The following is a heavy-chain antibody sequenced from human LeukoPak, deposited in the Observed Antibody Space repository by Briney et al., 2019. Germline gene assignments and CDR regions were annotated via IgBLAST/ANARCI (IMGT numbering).Heavy chain of an antibody. V-gene: IGHV4-59*01. CDR3: ARVPPQLRYFDWLNYGMDV. D-gene: IGHD3-9*01. Sequence: SKTLSLTCTVSGGSISSYYWSWIRQPPGKGLEWIGYIYYSGSTNYNPSLKSRVTISVDTSKNQFSLKLSSVTAADTAVYYCARVPPQLRYFDWLNYGMDVWGQGTTVTVSS. CDR1: GGSISSYY. J-gene: IGHJ6*02. CDR2: IYYSGST.